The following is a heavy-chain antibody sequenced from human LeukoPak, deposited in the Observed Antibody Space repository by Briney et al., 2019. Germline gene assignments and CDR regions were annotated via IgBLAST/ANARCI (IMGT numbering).Heavy chain of an antibody. CDR3: AGAVVAANSYYYYYGMDV. D-gene: IGHD2-15*01. CDR2: IIPIFGTA. V-gene: IGHV1-69*06. J-gene: IGHJ6*02. CDR1: GGTFSSYA. Sequence: ASVKVSCKASGGTFSSYAISWVRQAPGRGLEWMGGIIPIFGTANYAQKFQGRVTITADKSTSTAYMELSSLRSEDTAVYYCAGAVVAANSYYYYYGMDVWGQGTTVTVSS.